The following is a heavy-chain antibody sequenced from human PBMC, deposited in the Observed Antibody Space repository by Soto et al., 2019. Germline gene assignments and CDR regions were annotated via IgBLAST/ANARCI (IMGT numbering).Heavy chain of an antibody. CDR1: GFTFSSYA. V-gene: IGHV3-30-3*01. CDR3: ARGGLGYGDYDPIYSCGMDV. J-gene: IGHJ6*02. Sequence: QVQLVESGGGVVQPGRSLRLSCAASGFTFSSYAMHWVRQAPGKGLEWVAVISYDGSNKYYADSVKGRFTISRDNSKNAXDXXMNSLRAEVTAVYYCARGGLGYGDYDPIYSCGMDVWGPGTTVTVSS. D-gene: IGHD4-17*01. CDR2: ISYDGSNK.